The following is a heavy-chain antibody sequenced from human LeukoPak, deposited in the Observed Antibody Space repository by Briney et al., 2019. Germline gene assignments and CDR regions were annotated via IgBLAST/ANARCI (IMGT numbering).Heavy chain of an antibody. CDR2: INPNSGGT. CDR3: ARSKTYIVGATDY. Sequence: ASVKASCKASGYTFTGYYMHWVRQAPGQGLEWMGWINPNSGGTNYAQKFQGRVTMTRDTSISTAYMELSRLRSDDTAVYYCARSKTYIVGATDYWGQGTLVTVSS. J-gene: IGHJ4*02. CDR1: GYTFTGYY. V-gene: IGHV1-2*02. D-gene: IGHD1-26*01.